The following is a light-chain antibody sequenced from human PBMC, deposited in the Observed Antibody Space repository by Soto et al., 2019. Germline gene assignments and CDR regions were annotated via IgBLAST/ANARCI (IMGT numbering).Light chain of an antibody. J-gene: IGKJ4*01. CDR2: DAS. V-gene: IGKV3-11*01. CDR1: QSVSSS. CDR3: QQLNTYPLT. Sequence: EIVLTQSPATLSLSPGETATLSCRASQSVSSSLAWYQQKPGQTPRLLIYDASNRATGIPARFSGSGSGTDFTLTVSSLEPEDFATYYCQQLNTYPLTFGGGTKVEIK.